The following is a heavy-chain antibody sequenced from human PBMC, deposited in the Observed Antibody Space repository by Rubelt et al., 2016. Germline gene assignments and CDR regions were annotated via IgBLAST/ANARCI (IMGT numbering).Heavy chain of an antibody. CDR2: IDWDDDK. Sequence: QVTLRESGPALVKPTQTLTLTCTFSGFSLSTSGMCVSWIRQPPGKALEWLARIDWDDDKYYSTSLKTRLTISKDTSKSPVVLTMTNMDPVDTATYYCARILLPDYYDSSGGMDVWGQGTTVTVSS. CDR3: ARILLPDYYDSSGGMDV. CDR1: GFSLSTSGMC. V-gene: IGHV2-70*15. D-gene: IGHD3-22*01. J-gene: IGHJ6*02.